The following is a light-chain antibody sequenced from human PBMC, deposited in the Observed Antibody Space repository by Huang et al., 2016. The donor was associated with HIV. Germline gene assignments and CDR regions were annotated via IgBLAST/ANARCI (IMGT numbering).Light chain of an antibody. CDR3: HQSYDTPQT. V-gene: IGKV1-39*01. CDR2: AAS. J-gene: IGKJ1*01. CDR1: QSINSN. Sequence: DIQMTQSPSSLSAFVGDRVTVTCRASQSINSNLNWYQQKPGKAPRLLIYAASSLQSGVPSRFSGSGSGTEFTLTISSLQPEDIATYYCHQSYDTPQTFGQGTVVAIK.